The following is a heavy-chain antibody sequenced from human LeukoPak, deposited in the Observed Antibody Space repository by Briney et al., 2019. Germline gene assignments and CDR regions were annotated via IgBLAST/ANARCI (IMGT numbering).Heavy chain of an antibody. Sequence: GGSLRLSCAASGFIFTTYAMIWVRQAPGKGLEWVSAISGGGGSTFYADSVKGRFTIFRVNSKNTLYLQLNSLRAEDTAIYYCAKDMSDYSNFPDVWGQGTTVTVSS. CDR1: GFIFTTYA. J-gene: IGHJ6*02. CDR3: AKDMSDYSNFPDV. CDR2: ISGGGGST. V-gene: IGHV3-23*01. D-gene: IGHD4-11*01.